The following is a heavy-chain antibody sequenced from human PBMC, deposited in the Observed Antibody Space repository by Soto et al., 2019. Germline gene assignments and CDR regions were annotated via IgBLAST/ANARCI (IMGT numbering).Heavy chain of an antibody. CDR3: ARVRYWQTITFGGVIVPWFDP. CDR2: INHSGST. J-gene: IGHJ5*02. CDR1: GGSFSGYY. D-gene: IGHD3-16*02. V-gene: IGHV4-34*01. Sequence: SETLSLTCAVYGGSFSGYYWSWIRQPPGKGLEWIGEINHSGSTNYNPSLKSRVTISVDTSKNQFSLKLSSVTAADTAVYYCARVRYWQTITFGGVIVPWFDPWGQGTLVTVSS.